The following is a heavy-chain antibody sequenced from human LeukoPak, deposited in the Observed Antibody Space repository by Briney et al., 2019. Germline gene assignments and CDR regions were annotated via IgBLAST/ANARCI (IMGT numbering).Heavy chain of an antibody. CDR3: ARGYVLLWFGELFKRGWFDP. CDR2: IYHSGST. CDR1: GGSISSSNW. D-gene: IGHD3-10*01. Sequence: SGTLSLTCAVSGGSISSSNWWSWVRQPPGKGLEWIGEIYHSGSTNYNPSLKSRVTISVDKSKNQFSLKLSSVTAADTAVYYCARGYVLLWFGELFKRGWFDPWGQGTLVTVSS. J-gene: IGHJ5*02. V-gene: IGHV4-4*02.